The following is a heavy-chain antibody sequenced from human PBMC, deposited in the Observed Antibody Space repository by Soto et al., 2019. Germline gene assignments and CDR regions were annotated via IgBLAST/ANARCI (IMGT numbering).Heavy chain of an antibody. CDR3: ARDGGYSYGYVGLFDY. CDR1: GITFKSYA. V-gene: IGHV3-23*01. J-gene: IGHJ4*02. CDR2: MSGGGDKT. Sequence: HPGGSLRLSCVASGITFKSYAMTWVRQAPGKGLEWVSVMSGGGDKTYYADSVKGRFTISRDNSKNTLYLQMNSLRAEDTAVYYCARDGGYSYGYVGLFDYWGQGTLVTVSS. D-gene: IGHD5-18*01.